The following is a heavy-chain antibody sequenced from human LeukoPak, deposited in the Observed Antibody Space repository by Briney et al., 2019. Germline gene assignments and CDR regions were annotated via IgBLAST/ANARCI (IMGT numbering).Heavy chain of an antibody. V-gene: IGHV3-53*01. Sequence: GGSLRLSCAASGFTFRSNSWTGFARAPGKGLNGASVFFGGGSTYYADSVKGRFTISRDNSKNTLYLQMNSLRVEDTAVYYCAREIYCSASSCTGGVFDIWGQGTMVTVSS. CDR2: FFGGGST. D-gene: IGHD2-15*01. CDR1: GFTFRSNS. J-gene: IGHJ3*02. CDR3: AREIYCSASSCTGGVFDI.